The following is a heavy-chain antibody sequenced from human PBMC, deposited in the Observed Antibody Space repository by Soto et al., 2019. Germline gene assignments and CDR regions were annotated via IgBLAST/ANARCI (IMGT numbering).Heavy chain of an antibody. J-gene: IGHJ5*02. CDR2: ISWNSGSI. CDR3: AKVSTTHTFGPLDP. CDR1: GFTFDDYG. V-gene: IGHV3-9*01. Sequence: EVQLVESGGGLVQPGRSVRLSCAASGFTFDDYGMHWVRQAPGKGLEWVSGISWNSGSIGYADSVKGRFIISRDNAKNSVYLQMNNLRLEDTAFYFCAKVSTTHTFGPLDPWGQGTLVTVSS. D-gene: IGHD1-1*01.